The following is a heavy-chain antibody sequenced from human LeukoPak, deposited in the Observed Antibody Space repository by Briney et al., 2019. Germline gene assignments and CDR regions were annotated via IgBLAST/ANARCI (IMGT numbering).Heavy chain of an antibody. J-gene: IGHJ4*02. CDR3: AKDRGYGPYYFDY. CDR1: GFTFSSYA. Sequence: GGSLRLSCAASGFTFSSYAMSWVRQAPGKGLEWVSAISGSGGSTYYADSVMGRFTISRDNSKNTLYLQMNSLRAEDTAVYYCAKDRGYGPYYFDYWGQGTLVTVSS. CDR2: ISGSGGST. V-gene: IGHV3-23*01. D-gene: IGHD5-18*01.